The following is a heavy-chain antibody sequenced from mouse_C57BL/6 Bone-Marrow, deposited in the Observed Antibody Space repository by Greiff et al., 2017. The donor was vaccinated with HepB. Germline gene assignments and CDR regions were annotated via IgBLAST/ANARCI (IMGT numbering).Heavy chain of an antibody. J-gene: IGHJ4*01. D-gene: IGHD1-1*01. V-gene: IGHV10-3*01. Sequence: EVKLLESGGGLVQPKGSLKLSCAASGFTFNTYAMHWVRQAPGKGLEWVARIRSESSNYATYYADSVKDRFTISRDDSQSMLYLQMNNLKTEDTAMYYCVRDRDVVATDYAMDYWGQGTSVTVSS. CDR2: IRSESSNYAT. CDR1: GFTFNTYA. CDR3: VRDRDVVATDYAMDY.